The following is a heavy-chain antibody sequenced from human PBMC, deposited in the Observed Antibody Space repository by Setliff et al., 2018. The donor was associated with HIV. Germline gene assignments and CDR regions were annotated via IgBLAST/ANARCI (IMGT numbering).Heavy chain of an antibody. Sequence: RASVKVSCKASGYTFTTYYMHWVRQAPGQGLEWMGIINPSGGSTSYAQKFQGRVTMTRDTSTSTVYMELSSLRSEDTAVYYCARDYGDYVSLNYWGQGTLVTVSS. CDR2: INPSGGST. D-gene: IGHD4-17*01. V-gene: IGHV1-46*01. CDR3: ARDYGDYVSLNY. J-gene: IGHJ4*02. CDR1: GYTFTTYY.